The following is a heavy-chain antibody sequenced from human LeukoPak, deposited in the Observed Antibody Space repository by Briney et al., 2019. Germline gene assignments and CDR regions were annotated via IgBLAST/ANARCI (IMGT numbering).Heavy chain of an antibody. Sequence: GGSLRLSCAASGFTVSSSYMSWVRQAPGKGLQWVSVIYSGGNTYYADSVKGRFTISRDNSKNSLFLQMNSLRAEDTALYYCVYGDFVRTVNYFDYWGQGTLVTVSS. D-gene: IGHD4-17*01. CDR1: GFTVSSSY. CDR3: VYGDFVRTVNYFDY. V-gene: IGHV3-66*01. CDR2: IYSGGNT. J-gene: IGHJ4*02.